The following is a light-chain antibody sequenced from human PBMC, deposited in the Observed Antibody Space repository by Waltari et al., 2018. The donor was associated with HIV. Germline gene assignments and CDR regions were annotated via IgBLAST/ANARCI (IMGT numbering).Light chain of an antibody. CDR1: QSFSSY. CDR2: DAS. V-gene: IGKV3-11*01. CDR3: HQRSNWPPT. Sequence: DILLTQSPSTLSLSPGDRATLPCRASQSFSSYLAWYQQKRGQAPRRLIYDASNRATGVPARFSGSGSGTDFTLTISSLRPEDFAVYYCHQRSNWPPTFGGGTKVEIK. J-gene: IGKJ4*01.